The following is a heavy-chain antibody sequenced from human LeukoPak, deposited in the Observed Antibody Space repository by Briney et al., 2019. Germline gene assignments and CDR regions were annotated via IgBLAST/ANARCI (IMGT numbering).Heavy chain of an antibody. J-gene: IGHJ6*02. CDR2: INPNSGGT. CDR3: ARDGRYSSSPYYGMDV. D-gene: IGHD6-6*01. Sequence: ASVKVSCKASGYTFTGYYMHWARQAPGQGLEWMGWINPNSGGTNYAQKFQGRVTMTRDTSISTAYMELSRLRSDDTAVYYCARDGRYSSSPYYGMDVWGQGTTVTVSS. V-gene: IGHV1-2*02. CDR1: GYTFTGYY.